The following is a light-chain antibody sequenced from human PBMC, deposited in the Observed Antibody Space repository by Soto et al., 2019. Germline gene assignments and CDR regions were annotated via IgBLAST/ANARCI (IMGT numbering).Light chain of an antibody. Sequence: QAVVTQSASASASLGSAVKLTCTLSSGHISYVIEWHQQQPGKAPRYLMKLEGGESYTKGSGVPDRFSGSSSGADRYVTISTVQPEDEADYYCETWDSYPVVFGGGTKLTVL. V-gene: IGLV4-60*03. CDR3: ETWDSYPVV. CDR2: LEGGESY. J-gene: IGLJ2*01. CDR1: SGHISYV.